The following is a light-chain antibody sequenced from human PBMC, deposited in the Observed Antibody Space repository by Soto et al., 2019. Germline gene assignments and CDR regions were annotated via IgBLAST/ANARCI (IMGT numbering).Light chain of an antibody. CDR2: AAS. CDR1: QSITNS. V-gene: IGKV1-39*01. CDR3: QQTYIPPIT. J-gene: IGKJ5*01. Sequence: DIQMTQSPSSLSASIGDRVTIACRASQSITNSLNWYLQKPGKASKLLIYAASRLQSGVPSRFRGSGSGTDFTLTITSLQREDFATFYCQQTYIPPITFVQGTRLAI.